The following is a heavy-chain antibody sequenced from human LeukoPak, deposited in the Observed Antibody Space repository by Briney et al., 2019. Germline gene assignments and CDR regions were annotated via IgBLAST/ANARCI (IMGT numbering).Heavy chain of an antibody. CDR3: ACARTGGAYFDY. D-gene: IGHD1-1*01. J-gene: IGHJ4*02. CDR1: GFTFSSYS. CDR2: ISSSSSYI. V-gene: IGHV3-21*01. Sequence: GGSLRLSCAASGFTFSSYSMNWVRQAPGKGLEWVSSISSSSSYIYYADSVKGRFTISRDNAKNSLYLQMNSLRAEDTAVYYCACARTGGAYFDYWGQGTLVTVSS.